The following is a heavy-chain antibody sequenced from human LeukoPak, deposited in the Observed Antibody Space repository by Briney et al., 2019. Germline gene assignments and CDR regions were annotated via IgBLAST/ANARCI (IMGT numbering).Heavy chain of an antibody. J-gene: IGHJ4*02. CDR2: ISSSGSTI. CDR3: ARVRGSMVRGVMFHFDY. D-gene: IGHD3-10*01. Sequence: PGGSLRLSCAASGFTFSSYGMNWVRQAPGKGLEWVSYISSSGSTIYYADSVKGRFTISRDNAKNSLYLQMNSLRAEDTAVYYCARVRGSMVRGVMFHFDYWGQGTLVTVSS. V-gene: IGHV3-48*03. CDR1: GFTFSSYG.